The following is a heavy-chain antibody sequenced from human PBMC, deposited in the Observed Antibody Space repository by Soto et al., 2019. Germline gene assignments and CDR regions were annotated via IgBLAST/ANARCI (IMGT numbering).Heavy chain of an antibody. Sequence: GGSLRLSCAASGFTFSSYIMNWVRQAPGKGLEWVSSISSSSSYIYYADSVKGRFTISRDNAKNSLYLQMNSLRAEDTAVYYCATRGIRITMVPWFDPWGQGTLVTVSS. CDR1: GFTFSSYI. CDR3: ATRGIRITMVPWFDP. V-gene: IGHV3-21*01. D-gene: IGHD3-10*01. CDR2: ISSSSSYI. J-gene: IGHJ5*02.